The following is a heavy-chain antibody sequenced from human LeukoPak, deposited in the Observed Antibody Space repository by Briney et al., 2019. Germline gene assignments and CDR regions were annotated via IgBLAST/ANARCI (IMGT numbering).Heavy chain of an antibody. Sequence: GGSLRLSCAASGFTFSSYWMHWVRQVPGKGLVWVSRINSDGSSTSYADSVKGRFTISRDNAKNTLHLQMNSLRAEDTAVYYCARVKDFWSGYDLDYWGQGTLVTVSS. J-gene: IGHJ4*02. D-gene: IGHD3-3*01. CDR3: ARVKDFWSGYDLDY. CDR1: GFTFSSYW. V-gene: IGHV3-74*01. CDR2: INSDGSST.